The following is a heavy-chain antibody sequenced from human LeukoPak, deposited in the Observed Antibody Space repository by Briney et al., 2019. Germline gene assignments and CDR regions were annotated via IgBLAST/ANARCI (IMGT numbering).Heavy chain of an antibody. Sequence: GESLQISCKCSGYSFSSYWIGWVRQMPGKGLEWMGIIYPGDSDTRYSPSFQGQVSISSDKSISTANLQWSSLKASDTAMYYCARGDTVKYFDYWGQGTLVTVSS. D-gene: IGHD4-17*01. CDR2: IYPGDSDT. CDR3: ARGDTVKYFDY. CDR1: GYSFSSYW. J-gene: IGHJ4*02. V-gene: IGHV5-51*01.